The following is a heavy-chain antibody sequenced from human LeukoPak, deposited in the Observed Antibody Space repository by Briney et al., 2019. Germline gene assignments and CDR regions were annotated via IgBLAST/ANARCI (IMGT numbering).Heavy chain of an antibody. Sequence: SQTLSLTCTVSGGSISSGSYYWSWIRQPAGKGLEWIGRIYTSGSTNYNPSLKSRVTISVDTSKNQFSLKLSSVTAADTAVYYCARSHPGSGDAFDIWGQGTMVTVSS. CDR3: ARSHPGSGDAFDI. V-gene: IGHV4-61*02. CDR2: IYTSGST. J-gene: IGHJ3*02. CDR1: GGSISSGSYY. D-gene: IGHD3-10*01.